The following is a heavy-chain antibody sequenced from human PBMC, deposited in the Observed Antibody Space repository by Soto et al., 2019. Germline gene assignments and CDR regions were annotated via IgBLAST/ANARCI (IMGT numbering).Heavy chain of an antibody. V-gene: IGHV4-30-4*08. CDR3: VRGADWFDP. CDR2: IYYSGST. J-gene: IGHJ5*02. Sequence: SETLSLICTASGGSVSSGDYFRSWIRHPPGKGLEWIGYIYYSGSTSYNPSLKSRLTISVDTSKNQFSLKLSSVTAADTAVYSCVRGADWFDPWGQGTLVTVSS. CDR1: GGSVSSGDYF.